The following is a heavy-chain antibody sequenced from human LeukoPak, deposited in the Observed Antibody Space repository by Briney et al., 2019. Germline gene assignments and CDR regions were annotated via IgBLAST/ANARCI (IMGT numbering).Heavy chain of an antibody. J-gene: IGHJ6*03. D-gene: IGHD4-11*01. CDR3: TRVEETATTAAIIRKYSYYYYYVDV. V-gene: IGHV3-7*01. Sequence: GGSLRLSCAASGFTFTTYWMTWVRQAPGKGLEWVANINQDGTEKYYVDSVKGRFTISRDNAKNSLYLQMSSLRAEDTAVYYCTRVEETATTAAIIRKYSYYYYYVDVWGKGNTVTVSS. CDR1: GFTFTTYW. CDR2: INQDGTEK.